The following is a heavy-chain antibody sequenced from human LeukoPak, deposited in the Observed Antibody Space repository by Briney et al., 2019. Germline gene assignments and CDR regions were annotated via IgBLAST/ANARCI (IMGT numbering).Heavy chain of an antibody. V-gene: IGHV3-48*02. CDR3: ARDRSPTY. CDR1: GFTFSSYS. CDR2: ISSSSTI. Sequence: PGGSLRLSCAASGFTFSSYSMNWVRQAPGKGLEWVSYISSSSTIYYADSVKGRFTISRDNAKNSLYLQMNSLRDEDTAVYYCARDRSPTYWGQGTLVTVSS. J-gene: IGHJ4*02.